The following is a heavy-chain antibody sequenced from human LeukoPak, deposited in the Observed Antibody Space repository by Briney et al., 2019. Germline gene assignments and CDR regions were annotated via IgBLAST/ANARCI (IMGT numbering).Heavy chain of an antibody. D-gene: IGHD6-19*01. Sequence: PSETLSLTCAVYGGSFSGYYWSWIRQPPGKGLEWIGEINHSGSTNYNPSLKSRVTISVDTSKNQFSLKLSSVTAADTAVYYCAGKSGWYAYYFDYWGQGTLVTVSS. J-gene: IGHJ4*02. V-gene: IGHV4-34*01. CDR3: AGKSGWYAYYFDY. CDR1: GGSFSGYY. CDR2: INHSGST.